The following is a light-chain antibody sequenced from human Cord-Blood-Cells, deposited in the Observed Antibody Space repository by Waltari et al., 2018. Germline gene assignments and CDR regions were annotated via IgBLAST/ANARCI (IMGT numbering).Light chain of an antibody. CDR2: KAS. CDR1: QSISSW. J-gene: IGKJ1*01. CDR3: QQYNSYWT. V-gene: IGKV1-5*03. Sequence: DIQMTQSPSALYASVRDRVTITCRASQSISSWLAWYQQKPGKAPKLLIYKASSLESGVPSRFSGSGSGTEFTLTISSLQPDDFATYYCQQYNSYWTFGQGTKVEIK.